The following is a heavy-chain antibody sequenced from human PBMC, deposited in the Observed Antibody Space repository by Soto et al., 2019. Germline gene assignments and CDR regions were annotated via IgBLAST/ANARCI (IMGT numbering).Heavy chain of an antibody. CDR2: IYYSGNA. CDR3: ARVGSGNWFDP. CDR1: GGSISSGAYS. V-gene: IGHV4-30-2*01. D-gene: IGHD6-25*01. J-gene: IGHJ5*02. Sequence: SETLSLTCAVSGGSISSGAYSWSWIRLPPGKGLEWIGYIYYSGNAYYNPSLKSRVTISVDRSKNQFSLNLNSVTAADTAVYYCARVGSGNWFDPWGQGTLVTSPQ.